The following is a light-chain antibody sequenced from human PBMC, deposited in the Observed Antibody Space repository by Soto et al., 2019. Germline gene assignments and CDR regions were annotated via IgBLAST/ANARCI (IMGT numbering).Light chain of an antibody. CDR3: QQAYSFPIT. CDR2: AAS. CDR1: QGISSY. Sequence: DIQLTQSPSFLSASVGDRVTITFRASQGISSYLAWYQQKPGKAPKLLIYAASTLQSGVPSRFSGSGSGTDFTLTINSLQPEDFATYYCQQAYSFPITFGQGTRLEI. V-gene: IGKV1-9*01. J-gene: IGKJ5*01.